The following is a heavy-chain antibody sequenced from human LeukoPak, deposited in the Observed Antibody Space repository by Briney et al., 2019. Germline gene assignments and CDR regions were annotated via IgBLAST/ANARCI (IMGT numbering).Heavy chain of an antibody. V-gene: IGHV1-69*06. D-gene: IGHD6-13*01. J-gene: IGHJ4*02. CDR3: CGTITAAAGTFDY. CDR1: GGTFSSYA. CDR2: IIPIFGTA. Sequence: SVKVSCKASGGTFSSYAISWVRQAPGQGLEWMGGIIPIFGTANYAQKFQGRVTITADRSTSTAYMELSSLRSEDTAVYYCCGTITAAAGTFDYWGQGTLVTVSS.